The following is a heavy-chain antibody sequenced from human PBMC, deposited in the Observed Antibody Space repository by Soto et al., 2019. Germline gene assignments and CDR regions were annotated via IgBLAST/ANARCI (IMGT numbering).Heavy chain of an antibody. V-gene: IGHV3-74*01. CDR2: INSDGSST. D-gene: IGHD2-21*01. CDR3: ARDQVKDWYFDL. CDR1: GLTFSSYW. Sequence: EVRLVESGGGLVQPGGSLRLSCAACGLTFSSYWMHWVRQAPGKGLVWVSRINSDGSSTSYADSVKGRFTISRDNAKNTLYLQMNSLRAEDTAVYYCARDQVKDWYFDLWGRGTLVTVSS. J-gene: IGHJ2*01.